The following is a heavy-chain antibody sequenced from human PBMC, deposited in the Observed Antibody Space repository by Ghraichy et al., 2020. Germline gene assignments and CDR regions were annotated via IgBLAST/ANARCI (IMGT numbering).Heavy chain of an antibody. Sequence: SETLSLTCSVSGVSVNDYYWSWIRQPPGKGLEWLGFVYYSENPTYNPALKNRVSMSIDTSKNQVSLKLKSLTTADTAVYFCASIAAVGTATDYWGQGVLASVSS. V-gene: IGHV4-59*02. CDR2: VYYSENP. J-gene: IGHJ4*02. CDR1: GVSVNDYY. D-gene: IGHD6-13*01. CDR3: ASIAAVGTATDY.